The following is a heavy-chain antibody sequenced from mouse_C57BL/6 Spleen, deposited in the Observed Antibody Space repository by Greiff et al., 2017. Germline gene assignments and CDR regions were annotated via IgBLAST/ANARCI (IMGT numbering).Heavy chain of an antibody. V-gene: IGHV1-50*01. CDR2: IDPSAGYT. CDR1: GYTFTSYW. D-gene: IGHD2-3*01. CDR3: ARGEDGYLDY. J-gene: IGHJ2*01. Sequence: QVQLQQPGAELVKPGASVKLSCKASGYTFTSYWMQWVKQRPGQGLEWIGEIDPSAGYTNYNHKFKGTATLTVDTSSSTAYMQLSSLTSEDSAVDYCARGEDGYLDYWGQGTTLTVSS.